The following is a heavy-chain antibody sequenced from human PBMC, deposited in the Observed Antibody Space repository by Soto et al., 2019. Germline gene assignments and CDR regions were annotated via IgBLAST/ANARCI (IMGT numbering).Heavy chain of an antibody. CDR3: ARLSFGDQGNY. J-gene: IGHJ4*02. V-gene: IGHV4-59*01. D-gene: IGHD2-21*02. CDR1: GDSMSGYY. Sequence: QVQLQESGPGLVKPSETLSLTCTVSGDSMSGYYWSWIRQSPGRRLDWIGYIFHSGTTNYNPSLKSRLSMSVDASKNQFSLRVTSVTAADTAIYYCARLSFGDQGNYWGQGTLVTVSS. CDR2: IFHSGTT.